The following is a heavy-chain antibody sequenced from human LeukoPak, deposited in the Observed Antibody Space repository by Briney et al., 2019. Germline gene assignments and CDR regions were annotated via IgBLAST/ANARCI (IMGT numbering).Heavy chain of an antibody. CDR1: GFTFSSYA. Sequence: GGSLRLSCAASGFTFSSYAMHRVHQAPGKGLEWVAVISYDGSNKYYADSVKGRFTISRDNSKNTLYLQMNSLRAEDTAVYYCARDLSVDYWGQGTLVTVSS. J-gene: IGHJ4*02. CDR2: ISYDGSNK. V-gene: IGHV3-30-3*01. CDR3: ARDLSVDY. D-gene: IGHD2/OR15-2a*01.